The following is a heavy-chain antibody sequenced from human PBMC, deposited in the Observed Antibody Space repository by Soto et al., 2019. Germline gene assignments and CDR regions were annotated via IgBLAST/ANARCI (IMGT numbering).Heavy chain of an antibody. D-gene: IGHD3-10*01. J-gene: IGHJ4*02. CDR1: GGSISSSSYY. CDR3: ARRNYPYYFDY. CDR2: IYYSGST. V-gene: IGHV4-39*01. Sequence: SETLSLTCTVSGGSISSSSYYWGWIRQPPGKGLEWIGSIYYSGSTYYNPSLKSRLTISVDTSKNQFSLKLSSVTAAETAIYYCARRNYPYYFDYWGQGIQVTVSS.